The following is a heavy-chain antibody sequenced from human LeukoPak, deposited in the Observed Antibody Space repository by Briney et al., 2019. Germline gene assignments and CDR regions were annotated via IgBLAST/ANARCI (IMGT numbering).Heavy chain of an antibody. J-gene: IGHJ5*02. CDR1: GGSFSGYY. D-gene: IGHD3-10*01. CDR2: IYYSGST. CDR3: ARVRGLLNWFDP. V-gene: IGHV4-30-4*01. Sequence: SETLSLTCAVYGGSFSGYYWSWIRQPPGKGLEWIGYIYYSGSTYYNPSLKSRVTISIDTSKNQFSLKLSSVTAADTAVYYCARVRGLLNWFDPWGQGTLVTVSS.